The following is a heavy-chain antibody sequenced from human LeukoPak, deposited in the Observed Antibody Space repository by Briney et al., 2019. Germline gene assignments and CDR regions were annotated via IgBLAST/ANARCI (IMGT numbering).Heavy chain of an antibody. CDR1: GGSFSGYY. V-gene: IGHV4-34*01. Sequence: PSETLSLTCAVYGGSFSGYYWSWIRQPPGKGLEWIGEINHSGSTNYNPSLKSRVTISVDTSKNQFSLKLSSVTAADTAVYYCATRGYDFWSGYYLEYYFDYWGQGTLVTVSS. J-gene: IGHJ4*02. CDR2: INHSGST. D-gene: IGHD3-3*01. CDR3: ATRGYDFWSGYYLEYYFDY.